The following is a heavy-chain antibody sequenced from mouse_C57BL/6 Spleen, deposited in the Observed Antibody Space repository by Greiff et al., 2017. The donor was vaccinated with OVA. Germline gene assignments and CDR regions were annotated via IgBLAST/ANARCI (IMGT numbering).Heavy chain of an antibody. CDR2: IYPGSGNT. V-gene: IGHV1-76*01. Sequence: VKLMESGAELVRPGASVKLSCKASGYTFTDYYINWVKQRPGQGLEWIARIYPGSGNTYYNEKFKGKATLTAEKSSSTAYMQLSSLTSEDSAVYFCAREGAFDYWGQGTTLTVSS. CDR1: GYTFTDYY. CDR3: AREGAFDY. J-gene: IGHJ2*01.